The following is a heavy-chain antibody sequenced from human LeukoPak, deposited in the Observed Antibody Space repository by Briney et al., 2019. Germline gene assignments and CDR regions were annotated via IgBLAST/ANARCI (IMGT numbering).Heavy chain of an antibody. V-gene: IGHV4-59*12. J-gene: IGHJ4*02. Sequence: PSETLSLTCTVSGGSISSYYWSWIRQPPGKGLEWIGYIYYSGSTNYNPSLKSRVTISLDTSNNQFSLRVTSVTAADTAVYYCARGKEMTAVAGYYSFDYWGQGTLVSVSS. CDR1: GGSISSYY. D-gene: IGHD6-19*01. CDR2: IYYSGST. CDR3: ARGKEMTAVAGYYSFDY.